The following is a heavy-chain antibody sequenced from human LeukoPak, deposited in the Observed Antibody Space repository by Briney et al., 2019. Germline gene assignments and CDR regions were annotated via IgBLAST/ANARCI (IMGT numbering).Heavy chain of an antibody. D-gene: IGHD3-10*01. CDR2: IYYSGST. CDR1: GGSISSGDYY. V-gene: IGHV4-30-4*01. CDR3: ARLYGSVSYPYNWFDP. J-gene: IGHJ5*02. Sequence: SETLSLTCTVSGGSISSGDYYWSWIRQPPGKGLEWIGYIYYSGSTYYNPSLKSRATISVDTSKNQSYLKLSSVAAADTAVYYCARLYGSVSYPYNWFDPWGEGTLVTVSS.